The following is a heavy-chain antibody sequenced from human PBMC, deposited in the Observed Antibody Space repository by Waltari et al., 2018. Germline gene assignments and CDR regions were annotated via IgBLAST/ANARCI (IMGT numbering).Heavy chain of an antibody. J-gene: IGHJ4*02. CDR1: GYTFTSYD. CDR2: MNPNSGNT. Sequence: QVQLVQSGAEVKKPGASVKVSCKASGYTFTSYDLNWVRQATGQGLEWMGWMNPNSGNTGYAQKFQGRVTMTRNTSISTAYMELSSLRSEDTAVYYCARFIAVAGADDYWGQGTLVTVSS. CDR3: ARFIAVAGADDY. D-gene: IGHD6-19*01. V-gene: IGHV1-8*01.